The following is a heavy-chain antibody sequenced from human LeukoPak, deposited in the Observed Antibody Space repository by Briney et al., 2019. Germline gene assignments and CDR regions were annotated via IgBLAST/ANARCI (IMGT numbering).Heavy chain of an antibody. CDR2: IAESGST. CDR1: GGSISSGGYY. J-gene: IGHJ5*02. CDR3: ARFDYYPSGTYINWFDP. V-gene: IGHV4-31*03. Sequence: SETLSLTCTVSGGSISSGGYYWSWIRQHPGKGLEWIGHIAESGSTYYRPSLKSRVTISVDTSKNQFSLKLSSVTAADTAVYYCARFDYYPSGTYINWFDPWGQGTQVTVSS. D-gene: IGHD3-10*01.